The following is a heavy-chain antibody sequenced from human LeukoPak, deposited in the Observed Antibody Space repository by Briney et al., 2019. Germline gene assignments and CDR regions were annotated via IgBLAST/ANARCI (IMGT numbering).Heavy chain of an antibody. CDR3: ARDTSATAHLDY. CDR1: GYTFTGYY. D-gene: IGHD2-21*02. V-gene: IGHV1-2*02. J-gene: IGHJ4*02. CDR2: INPNSGGT. Sequence: ASVKVSCKASGYTFTGYYMHWVRQAPGQGLEWMGWINPNSGGTNYAQKFQGRVTMTRDTSISTAYMELSRLRSDDTAVYYCARDTSATAHLDYWGQGTLVTVSS.